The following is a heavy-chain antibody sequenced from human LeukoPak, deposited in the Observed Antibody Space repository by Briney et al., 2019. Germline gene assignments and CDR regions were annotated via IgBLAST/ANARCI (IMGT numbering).Heavy chain of an antibody. V-gene: IGHV1-69*13. CDR3: ARGGSDYGDYPGYFQH. D-gene: IGHD4-17*01. CDR1: GGTFSSYA. Sequence: SVKVSCKASGGTFSSYAISWVRQAPGQGLEWMGGIIPIFGTANYAQKFQGRVTITADESTSTAYMELSSLRSEGTAVYYCARGGSDYGDYPGYFQHWGQGTLVTVPS. CDR2: IIPIFGTA. J-gene: IGHJ1*01.